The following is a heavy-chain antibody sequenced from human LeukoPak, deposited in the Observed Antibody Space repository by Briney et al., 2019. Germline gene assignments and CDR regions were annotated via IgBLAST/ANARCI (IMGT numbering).Heavy chain of an antibody. Sequence: SETLSLTCTVSGGSISSGGYFWSWVRQPPGKGLEWIGYIYHSGSTYYNPSLKSPITISVDRSNNQFSLRLSSVTAADTAVYYCARDKNDYGENWFDPWGQGTLVTVSS. CDR2: IYHSGST. CDR1: GGSISSGGYF. CDR3: ARDKNDYGENWFDP. J-gene: IGHJ5*02. V-gene: IGHV4-30-2*01. D-gene: IGHD4-17*01.